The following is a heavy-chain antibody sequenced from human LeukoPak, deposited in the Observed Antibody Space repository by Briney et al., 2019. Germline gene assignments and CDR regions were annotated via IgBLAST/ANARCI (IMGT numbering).Heavy chain of an antibody. CDR3: ASLAVADLAFDY. CDR1: GGSISSSSYY. D-gene: IGHD6-19*01. Sequence: SETLSLTCTVSGGSISSSSYYWGWIRQPPGKGLEWIGSIYYSGSTYYNPSLKSRVTISVDTSKNQFSLKLSSVTAADTAVYYCASLAVADLAFDYWGQGTLVTVSS. V-gene: IGHV4-39*07. J-gene: IGHJ4*02. CDR2: IYYSGST.